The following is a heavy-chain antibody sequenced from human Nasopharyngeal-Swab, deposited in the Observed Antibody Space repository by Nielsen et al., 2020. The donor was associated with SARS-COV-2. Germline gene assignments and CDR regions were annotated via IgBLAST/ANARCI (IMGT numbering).Heavy chain of an antibody. Sequence: SETLSLTCAVYGGSFSGYYWRWIRQPPGKGLEWIGEVNHSGSTNYNPSLKSRVTISVDTSKNQFSVKLSSVTAADTAVYYCARASSWAYYYYGMDVWGQGTTVTVSS. CDR3: ARASSWAYYYYGMDV. CDR1: GGSFSGYY. D-gene: IGHD6-13*01. J-gene: IGHJ6*02. CDR2: VNHSGST. V-gene: IGHV4-34*01.